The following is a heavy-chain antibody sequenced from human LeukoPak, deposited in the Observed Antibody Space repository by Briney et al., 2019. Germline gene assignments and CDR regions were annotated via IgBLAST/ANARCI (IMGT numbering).Heavy chain of an antibody. CDR3: AKSYSSGFVPPIEEYFDY. J-gene: IGHJ4*02. Sequence: PGGSLRLSCAASGFTFSSYAMSWVRQAAGKGLEWVSAISGSGGSTYYADSVKGRFTISRDNSKNTLYLQMNRLRAEDTAVYYCAKSYSSGFVPPIEEYFDYWGQGTLVTVSS. D-gene: IGHD6-19*01. V-gene: IGHV3-23*01. CDR2: ISGSGGST. CDR1: GFTFSSYA.